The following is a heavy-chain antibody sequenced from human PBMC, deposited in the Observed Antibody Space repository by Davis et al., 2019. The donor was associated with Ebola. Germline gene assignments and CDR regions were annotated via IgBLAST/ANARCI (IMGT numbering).Heavy chain of an antibody. Sequence: SLRLSCAASGFTFDDYAMHWVRQAPGKGLEWVSGISWNSGNIGYADSVKGRFTISRDNAKNSLYLQMNSLRAEDTALYYCAKDISPGIAAGYYYYGMDVWGQGTTVTVSS. J-gene: IGHJ6*02. V-gene: IGHV3-9*01. CDR1: GFTFDDYA. CDR2: ISWNSGNI. D-gene: IGHD6-13*01. CDR3: AKDISPGIAAGYYYYGMDV.